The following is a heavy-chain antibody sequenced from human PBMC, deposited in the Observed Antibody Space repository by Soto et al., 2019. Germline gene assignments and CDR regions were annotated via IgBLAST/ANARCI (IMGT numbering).Heavy chain of an antibody. Sequence: GESLKISCAASGFTFSSYAMSWVRQAPGKGLEWVSAISGSGGNTYYADSVKGRFTISRDNSKNTLYLQMNSLRAEDTAVYYCAKDVTPTGLVTVHDYWGQGTLVTVSS. D-gene: IGHD6-19*01. CDR1: GFTFSSYA. J-gene: IGHJ4*02. CDR2: ISGSGGNT. CDR3: AKDVTPTGLVTVHDY. V-gene: IGHV3-23*01.